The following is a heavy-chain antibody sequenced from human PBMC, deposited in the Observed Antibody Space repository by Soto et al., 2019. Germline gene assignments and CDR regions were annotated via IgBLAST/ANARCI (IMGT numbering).Heavy chain of an antibody. V-gene: IGHV3-33*01. CDR3: ARAPPMVAAPFDY. CDR1: GFTFSSYG. D-gene: IGHD2-15*01. CDR2: IWYDGSNK. J-gene: IGHJ4*02. Sequence: VGSLRLSCAASGFTFSSYGMHWVRQAPGKGLEWVAVIWYDGSNKYYADSVKGRFTISRDNSKNTLYLQMNSLRAEDTAVYYCARAPPMVAAPFDYWGQGTLVTVSS.